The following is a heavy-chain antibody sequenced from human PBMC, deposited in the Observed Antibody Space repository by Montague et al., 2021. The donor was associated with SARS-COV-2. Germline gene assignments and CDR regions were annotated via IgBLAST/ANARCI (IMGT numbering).Heavy chain of an antibody. V-gene: IGHV4-34*01. CDR2: INHSGST. J-gene: IGHJ4*01. D-gene: IGHD6-19*01. CDR3: ARGGRQWLVIDPRYYFDY. Sequence: SETLSLTCAVYGGSFSGYHWSWIRQPPGKGLVWIGEINHSGSTDYNPSLKSRVTISVDTSKNQFSLKLSSVTAADTAVYYCARGGRQWLVIDPRYYFDYWGQGTLVTVSS. CDR1: GGSFSGYH.